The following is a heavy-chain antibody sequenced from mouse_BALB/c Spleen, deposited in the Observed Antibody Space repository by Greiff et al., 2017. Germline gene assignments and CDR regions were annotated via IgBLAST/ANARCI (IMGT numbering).Heavy chain of an antibody. Sequence: EVQLQQSGPGLVKPSQSLSLTCSVTGYSITSGYYWNWIRQFPGNKLEWMGYISYDGSNNYNPSLKNRISITRDTSKNQFFLKLNSVTTEDTATYYCARAPDYYRSWFAYWGQGTLVTVSA. CDR3: ARAPDYYRSWFAY. V-gene: IGHV3-6*02. D-gene: IGHD2-14*01. CDR2: ISYDGSN. CDR1: GYSITSGYY. J-gene: IGHJ3*01.